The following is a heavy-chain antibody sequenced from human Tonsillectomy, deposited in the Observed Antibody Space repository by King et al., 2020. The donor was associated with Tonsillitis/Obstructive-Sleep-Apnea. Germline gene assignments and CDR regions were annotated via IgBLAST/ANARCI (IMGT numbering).Heavy chain of an antibody. D-gene: IGHD2-15*01. Sequence: VQLVESGGGLVQPGGSLRLSCAASGFTFSSYSMNWVRQAPGKGLEWVSYISTSGRTIYYADSVKGRFTISRDNAKNSLYLQMNSLGDDDTAVYYCARDIGFHQYWGQGTLVTVSS. V-gene: IGHV3-48*02. J-gene: IGHJ4*02. CDR3: ARDIGFHQY. CDR1: GFTFSSYS. CDR2: ISTSGRTI.